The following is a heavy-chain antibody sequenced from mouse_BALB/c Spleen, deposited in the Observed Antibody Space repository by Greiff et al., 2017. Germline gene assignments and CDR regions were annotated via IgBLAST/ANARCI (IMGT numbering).Heavy chain of an antibody. D-gene: IGHD2-3*01. Sequence: EVQLVESGGGLVQPGGSRKLSCAASGFTFSSFGMHWVRQAPEKGLEWVAYISSGSSTIYYADTVKGRITISRDNPKNTLFLQMTSLRSEDTAMYYCAREGSYDCYYGFAYWGQGTLVTVSA. CDR3: AREGSYDCYYGFAY. V-gene: IGHV5-17*02. CDR2: ISSGSSTI. CDR1: GFTFSSFG. J-gene: IGHJ3*01.